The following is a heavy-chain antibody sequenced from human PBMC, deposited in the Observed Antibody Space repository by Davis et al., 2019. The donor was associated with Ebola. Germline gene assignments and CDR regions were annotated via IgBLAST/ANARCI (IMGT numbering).Heavy chain of an antibody. CDR1: GYTFTGNY. V-gene: IGHV1-2*06. D-gene: IGHD2-15*01. CDR3: AREIVVVVAATGYYYYGMDV. CDR2: INPNSGGT. Sequence: AASVKVSCKASGYTFTGNYIQWVRQAPGQGLEWMGRINPNSGGTNYAQKFQGRVTMSRDTSTSTAYMEMSRLRSEDTAVYYCAREIVVVVAATGYYYYGMDVWGKGTTVTVSS. J-gene: IGHJ6*04.